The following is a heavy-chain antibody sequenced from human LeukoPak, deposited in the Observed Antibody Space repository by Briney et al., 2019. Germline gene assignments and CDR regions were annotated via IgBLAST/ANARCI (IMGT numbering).Heavy chain of an antibody. CDR3: AKKGPTMIPGNYFDY. V-gene: IGHV3-23*01. J-gene: IGHJ4*02. CDR2: IRGSGDDT. Sequence: GGSLRLSCAASGFTFSSYAMSWVRQAPGQGLEWVSTIRGSGDDTYYADSVKGRFTISRDNSKNTLHLQMNSLRAEDTAVYYCAKKGPTMIPGNYFDYWGQGTLVTVSS. CDR1: GFTFSSYA. D-gene: IGHD3-22*01.